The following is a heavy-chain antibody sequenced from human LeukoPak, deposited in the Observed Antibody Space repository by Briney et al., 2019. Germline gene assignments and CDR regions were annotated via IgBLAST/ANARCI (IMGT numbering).Heavy chain of an antibody. Sequence: SVKVSCKASGYTFTSYDINWVRQAPGQGLEWMGGIIPIFGTANYAQKFQGRVTITTDESTSTAYMELSSLRSEDTAVYYCAGARNYDFWSGSYYFDYWGQGTLVTVSS. CDR3: AGARNYDFWSGSYYFDY. J-gene: IGHJ4*02. CDR1: GYTFTSYD. CDR2: IIPIFGTA. D-gene: IGHD3-3*01. V-gene: IGHV1-69*05.